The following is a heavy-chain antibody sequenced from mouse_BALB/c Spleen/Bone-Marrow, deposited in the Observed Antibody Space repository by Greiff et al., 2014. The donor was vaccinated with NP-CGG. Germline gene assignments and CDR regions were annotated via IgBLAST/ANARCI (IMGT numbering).Heavy chain of an antibody. CDR3: AHDAPFTY. CDR2: IDPANGNT. V-gene: IGHV14-3*02. J-gene: IGHJ3*01. Sequence: EVQLQESGADLVKPGASVKLSCTTSGFNIKDTFMHWVKQRPEQGLEWIGRIDPANGNTKYDPKFQGKATITADTSSNKVSLQLSGLTSEDTAVYYCAHDAPFTYWGQGALVAVSA. D-gene: IGHD2-3*01. CDR1: GFNIKDTF.